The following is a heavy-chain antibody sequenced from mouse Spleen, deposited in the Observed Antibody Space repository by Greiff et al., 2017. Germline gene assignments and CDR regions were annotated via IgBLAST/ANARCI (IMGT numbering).Heavy chain of an antibody. CDR1: GYTFTDYN. Sequence: EVQLQQSGPELVKPGASVKMSCKASGYTFTDYNMHWVKQSHGKSLEWIGYINPNNGGTSYNQKFKGKATLTVNKSSSTAYMELRSLTSEDSAVYYCARRRGGYDGAYYAMDYWGQRTSVTVSS. CDR3: ARRRGGYDGAYYAMDY. V-gene: IGHV1-22*01. J-gene: IGHJ4*01. CDR2: INPNNGGT. D-gene: IGHD2-2*01.